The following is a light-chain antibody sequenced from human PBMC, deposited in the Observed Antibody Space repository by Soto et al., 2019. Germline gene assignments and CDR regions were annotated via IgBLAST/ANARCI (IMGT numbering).Light chain of an antibody. CDR3: QQHNDWPAT. CDR2: GAS. Sequence: EIVLTQSPGTLSLSPGERATLSCRASQSVSSTYLAWYQQKPGQAPRLLIYGASGGATGIPDRFSGSGSGTDFTLTISRLEPEDFAVYYRQQHNDWPATFGQGTKVDIK. CDR1: QSVSSTY. J-gene: IGKJ1*01. V-gene: IGKV3-20*01.